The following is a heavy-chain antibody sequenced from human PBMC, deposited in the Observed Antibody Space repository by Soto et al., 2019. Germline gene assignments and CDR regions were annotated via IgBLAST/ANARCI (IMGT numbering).Heavy chain of an antibody. D-gene: IGHD5-12*01. J-gene: IGHJ4*02. Sequence: ASVKVSCKASGYTFTSYDINWVRQATGQGLEWMGLMNPNSGNTGYAQKFQGRVTMTRNTSISTAYMELSSLRSEDTAVYYCVRGDVDIVATIDYWGQGTLVTVSS. V-gene: IGHV1-8*01. CDR1: GYTFTSYD. CDR3: VRGDVDIVATIDY. CDR2: MNPNSGNT.